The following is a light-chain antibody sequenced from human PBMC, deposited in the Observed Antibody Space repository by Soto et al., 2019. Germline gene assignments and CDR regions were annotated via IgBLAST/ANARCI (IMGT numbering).Light chain of an antibody. V-gene: IGKV3-15*01. CDR1: QGIGDT. Sequence: EVVMTQSPATLAVSPGEGVTLSCRASQGIGDTLAWYQHKPGQTPRLLIYDTSTRATGVPARFSGSRSRPEFTVTFNSLQSDDFASYYCQPCDDWPLTFGGGTKVESK. CDR2: DTS. CDR3: QPCDDWPLT. J-gene: IGKJ4*01.